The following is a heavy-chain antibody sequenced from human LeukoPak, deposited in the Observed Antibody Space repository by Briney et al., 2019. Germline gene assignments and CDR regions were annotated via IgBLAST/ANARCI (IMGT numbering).Heavy chain of an antibody. CDR1: GFTFSSYA. V-gene: IGHV3-23*01. D-gene: IGHD1-7*01. J-gene: IGHJ3*02. Sequence: GGSLRLSCAASGFTFSSYAMSWVRQAPGKGLEWVSAISGSGGSTYYADSVKGRFTISRDNSKNTLYLQMNSLRAEDTAVYYCAKDSGMDNWNYVDAFDIWGQGIMVTVSS. CDR2: ISGSGGST. CDR3: AKDSGMDNWNYVDAFDI.